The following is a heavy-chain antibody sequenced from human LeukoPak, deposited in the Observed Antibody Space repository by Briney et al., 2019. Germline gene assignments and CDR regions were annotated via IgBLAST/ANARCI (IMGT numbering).Heavy chain of an antibody. Sequence: GGSLRLSCSASGFIISNYAMHWVRQAPGKGLEYVSAISANGGRTYYADSVKGRFTISRDNSKNTLYLQMGSLRAEDMAVYYCARDRGAAEMMGVDYWGQGTLVTVSS. CDR1: GFIISNYA. CDR2: ISANGGRT. V-gene: IGHV3-64*02. J-gene: IGHJ4*02. D-gene: IGHD6-13*01. CDR3: ARDRGAAEMMGVDY.